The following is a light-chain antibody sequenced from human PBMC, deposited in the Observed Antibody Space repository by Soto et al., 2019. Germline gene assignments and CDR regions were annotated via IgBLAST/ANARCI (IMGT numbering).Light chain of an antibody. Sequence: EIVLTQSPATLSLSPGERATLSCRASQSVSSYLAWYQQKPGQAPRLLIYDASNRATGIPARFSGSGSGTDFTLTISGLEAEDFAVYYCQQRSNWPMYTFGQGTKLEIK. J-gene: IGKJ2*01. CDR3: QQRSNWPMYT. CDR2: DAS. CDR1: QSVSSY. V-gene: IGKV3-11*01.